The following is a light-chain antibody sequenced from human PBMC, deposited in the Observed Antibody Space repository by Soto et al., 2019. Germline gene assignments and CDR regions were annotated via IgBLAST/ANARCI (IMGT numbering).Light chain of an antibody. J-gene: IGLJ2*01. CDR1: SSNIKTNG. CDR2: SNN. Sequence: QAVVTQPPSASGTPGQRVTISCSGGSSNIKTNGVSWYQQVPGAAPKLLIYSNNQRPSGAPDRFTGSKSDTSASLAIAGLQSEDEATYHCATWDDSLNGLIFGGGTKVTVL. CDR3: ATWDDSLNGLI. V-gene: IGLV1-44*01.